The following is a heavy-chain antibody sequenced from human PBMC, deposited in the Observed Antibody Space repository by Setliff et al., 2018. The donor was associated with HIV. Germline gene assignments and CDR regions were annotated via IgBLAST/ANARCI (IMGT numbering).Heavy chain of an antibody. D-gene: IGHD3-3*01. CDR1: GDSFSDYG. J-gene: IGHJ4*02. CDR3: ARVRSGQAFDL. V-gene: IGHV1-69*06. Sequence: SVKVSCKAFGDSFSDYGFGWVRQAPGQGLEWLGGIVPLIDTASNAQKFQGRVTITADKSTSTVYMDLSSLTSEDTAVYYCARVRSGQAFDLWGQGTLVTVSS. CDR2: IVPLIDTA.